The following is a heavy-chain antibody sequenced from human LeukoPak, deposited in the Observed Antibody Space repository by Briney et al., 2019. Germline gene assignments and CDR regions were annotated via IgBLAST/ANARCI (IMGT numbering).Heavy chain of an antibody. D-gene: IGHD5-24*01. Sequence: SETLSLTCAVYGGSFSGYYWNWIRQPPGKGLEWIGEINHSGSTNYNPSLKSRVTISVDTSKNQFSLKLSSVTAADTAVYYCARERDPGFDYWGQGTLVTVSS. V-gene: IGHV4-34*01. CDR2: INHSGST. J-gene: IGHJ4*02. CDR3: ARERDPGFDY. CDR1: GGSFSGYY.